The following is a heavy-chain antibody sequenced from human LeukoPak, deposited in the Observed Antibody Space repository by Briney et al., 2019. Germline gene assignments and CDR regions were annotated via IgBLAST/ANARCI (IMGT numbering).Heavy chain of an antibody. D-gene: IGHD1-26*01. CDR3: ARATKVGARRLDAFDI. CDR1: GYTFTGYY. CDR2: INPNSGGT. V-gene: IGHV1-2*02. J-gene: IGHJ3*02. Sequence: ASVKVSCKASGYTFTGYYMHWVRQAPGQGLEWMGWINPNSGGTNYAQKFQGRVTMTRDTSISTAYMELSRLRSDDTAVYYCARATKVGARRLDAFDIWGQGTMVTVSS.